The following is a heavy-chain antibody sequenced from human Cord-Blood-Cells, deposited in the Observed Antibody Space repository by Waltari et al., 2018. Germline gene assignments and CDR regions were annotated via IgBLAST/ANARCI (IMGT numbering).Heavy chain of an antibody. CDR1: GGSFSGYY. CDR2: NNHSGST. V-gene: IGHV4-34*01. CDR3: ASRPGSIIFYDY. J-gene: IGHJ4*02. Sequence: QVQLQQWGAGLLKPSETLSLTCAVYGGSFSGYYWSWSRQPPGKGREWFGENNHSGSTHNNPSLNGRVTISVDTSKNQFARKLSSVTAVDTAVYYCASRPGSIIFYDYWGQGTLVTVSS. D-gene: IGHD1-26*01.